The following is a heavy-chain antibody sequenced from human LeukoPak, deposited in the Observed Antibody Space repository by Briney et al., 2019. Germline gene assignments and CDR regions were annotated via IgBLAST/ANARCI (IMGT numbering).Heavy chain of an antibody. V-gene: IGHV3-74*01. J-gene: IGHJ4*02. CDR1: GFTFSSYW. CDR2: INSDGSST. CDR3: ARDAAVAGTRFNFDY. Sequence: GRSLRLSCAASGFTFSSYWMHWVRQAPGKGLVWVSRINSDGSSTSYADSVKGRFTISRDNAKNTLYLQMNSLRAEDTAVYYCARDAAVAGTRFNFDYWGQGTLVTVSS. D-gene: IGHD6-19*01.